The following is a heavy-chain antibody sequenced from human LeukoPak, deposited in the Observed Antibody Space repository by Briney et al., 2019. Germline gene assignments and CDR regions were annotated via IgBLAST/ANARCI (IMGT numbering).Heavy chain of an antibody. D-gene: IGHD3-22*01. V-gene: IGHV3-49*04. CDR1: GFTFGDYA. J-gene: IGHJ4*02. CDR2: IRSTPYGGTT. Sequence: GGSLRPSCTASGFTFGDYAMSWVRQAPGKGLEWVGFIRSTPYGGTTEYAASVKGRFIISRDDSESIAYLQMNSLKIEDTAVYYCTRGDYYDSSGYYFLFDYWGQGTLVTVSS. CDR3: TRGDYYDSSGYYFLFDY.